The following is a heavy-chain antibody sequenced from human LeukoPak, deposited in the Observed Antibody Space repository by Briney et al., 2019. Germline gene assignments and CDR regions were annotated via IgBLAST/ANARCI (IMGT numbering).Heavy chain of an antibody. V-gene: IGHV3-48*03. D-gene: IGHD5-18*01. CDR3: TRITTAMDVDY. CDR2: ISSSGSTI. J-gene: IGHJ4*02. Sequence: PGGSLRLSCAASGFTFSSYQMNWVRQAPGKGLQWVSYISSSGSTIYYADSVKGRFTISRDNAKNSLYLQMSSLRAEDTAVYYCTRITTAMDVDYWGQGTLVTVSS. CDR1: GFTFSSYQ.